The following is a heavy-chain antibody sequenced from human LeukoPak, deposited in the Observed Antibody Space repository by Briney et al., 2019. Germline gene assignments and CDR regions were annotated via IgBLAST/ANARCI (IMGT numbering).Heavy chain of an antibody. CDR1: GFTFDDYA. V-gene: IGHV3-9*03. J-gene: IGHJ3*02. Sequence: GGSLRLSCAASGFTFDDYAMHWVRQAPGKGLEWVSGISWNSGSIGYADSVKGRFTISRDNAKNSLYLQMNSLRAEDMALYYCAEDVRSGWPYDAFDIWGQGTMVTVSS. D-gene: IGHD6-19*01. CDR3: AEDVRSGWPYDAFDI. CDR2: ISWNSGSI.